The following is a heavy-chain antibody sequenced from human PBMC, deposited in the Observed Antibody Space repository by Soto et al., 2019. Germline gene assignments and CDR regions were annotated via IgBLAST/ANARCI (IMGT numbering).Heavy chain of an antibody. CDR3: ATRGYSGYDFDY. CDR2: ISCYNGDT. D-gene: IGHD5-12*01. CDR1: GYTFNRHG. V-gene: IGHV1-18*01. J-gene: IGHJ4*02. Sequence: QVQLVQSGGDVKKPGASVYISCKASGYTFNRHGIGWVRQAPGQGLEWMGWISCYNGDTLYAQKLQGRVTMTRDTSTSTVYMELRSLTSDDTAVYYCATRGYSGYDFDYWGQGTLVTVSS.